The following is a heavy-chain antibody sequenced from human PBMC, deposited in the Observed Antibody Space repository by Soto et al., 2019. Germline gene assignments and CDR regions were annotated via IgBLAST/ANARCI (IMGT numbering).Heavy chain of an antibody. J-gene: IGHJ4*02. CDR2: IISSCTTYI. CDR3: AGSVGYDQREFDY. D-gene: IGHD5-12*01. Sequence: GGSLRLSCAASGFTFSSYSMNWVRQAPGKGLEWVSSIISSCTTYIYYADSVKGRFTISRDNAKNSLYLQMNSLSAEDTAVYYCAGSVGYDQREFDYWGQGTLVTVSS. CDR1: GFTFSSYS. V-gene: IGHV3-21*01.